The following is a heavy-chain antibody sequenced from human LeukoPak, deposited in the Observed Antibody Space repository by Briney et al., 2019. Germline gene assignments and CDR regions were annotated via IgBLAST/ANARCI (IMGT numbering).Heavy chain of an antibody. CDR1: GGSISSYY. Sequence: PSETLSLTCTVSGGSISSYYWSWIRQPPGKGLEWIGYIYCSGSTNYNPSLKSRVTISVDTSKNQFSLKLSSVTAADTAVYYCARHDSGSYYKRGNWFDPWGQGTQVTVSS. CDR2: IYCSGST. V-gene: IGHV4-59*08. D-gene: IGHD3-10*01. CDR3: ARHDSGSYYKRGNWFDP. J-gene: IGHJ5*02.